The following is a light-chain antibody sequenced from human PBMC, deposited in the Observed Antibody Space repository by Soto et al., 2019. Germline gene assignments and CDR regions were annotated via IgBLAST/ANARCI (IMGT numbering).Light chain of an antibody. Sequence: QMTQSPSTLSGSVGDRVTITCLASQTISSWLAWYQQKPGKAPKLLIYKASTLKSGVPDRFSGSGSGTEFILTISELEPEDSGIYHCHQHGGSPETFGQGTKVDIK. V-gene: IGKV1-5*03. J-gene: IGKJ1*01. CDR1: QTISSW. CDR3: HQHGGSPET. CDR2: KAS.